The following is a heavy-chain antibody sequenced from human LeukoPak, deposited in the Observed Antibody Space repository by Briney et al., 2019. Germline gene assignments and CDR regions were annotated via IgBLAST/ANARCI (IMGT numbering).Heavy chain of an antibody. CDR2: IYHSGST. V-gene: IGHV4-38-2*02. J-gene: IGHJ4*02. CDR3: SRDLHSNYIDY. D-gene: IGHD2/OR15-2a*01. CDR1: GYSISSGYY. Sequence: PSETLSLTCAVSGYSISSGYYWGWIREPPGKGLEWIVSIYHSGSTYYNPSLKSRVTISLHTSKNQFSLKLSSVTAPGTAVYYCSRDLHSNYIDYWGQGTLVTVYS.